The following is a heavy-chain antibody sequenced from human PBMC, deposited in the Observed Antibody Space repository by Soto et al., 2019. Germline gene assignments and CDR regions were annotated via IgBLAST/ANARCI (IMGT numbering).Heavy chain of an antibody. Sequence: GGSLRLSCAASGFTVTNNYMSWVRKAPGKGLEWVSVIHTGGSTYYADSVKGRLTISRDNSKNTLYLQMNSLRAEDTAVYYCARDNRVDTAMGIDYWGQGTLVTVSS. CDR1: GFTVTNNY. CDR3: ARDNRVDTAMGIDY. CDR2: IHTGGST. V-gene: IGHV3-66*01. D-gene: IGHD5-18*01. J-gene: IGHJ4*02.